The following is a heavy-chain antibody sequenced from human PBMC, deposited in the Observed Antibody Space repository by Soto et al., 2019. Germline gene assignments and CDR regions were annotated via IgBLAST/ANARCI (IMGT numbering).Heavy chain of an antibody. CDR3: ATRDHGHY. J-gene: IGHJ4*02. CDR2: IRPDGGRT. V-gene: IGHV1-46*04. CDR1: GYTFTTYY. Sequence: QVQLVQSGAEVKKPGASVKVSCKASGYTFTTYYMHWVRQAPGQGLEWMGIIRPDGGRTSYAQKLQGRVTMNRDTSKSTLYMELSSLRSEDTAVSYCATRDHGHYWGQGTLVTVSS.